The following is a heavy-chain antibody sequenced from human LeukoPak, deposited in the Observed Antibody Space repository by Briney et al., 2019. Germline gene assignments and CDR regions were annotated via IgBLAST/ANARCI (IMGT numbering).Heavy chain of an antibody. Sequence: PSETLSLTCTVSGGSITSDSYYWSWIRQHPGKGLEWIGYIYYTGATDYSPSLKSRVIIPLDTSKNQFSLNLSSVTAADTAVYYCSRDATYFYDRSGYYYPYDAFDIWGQGTMVTVSS. CDR3: SRDATYFYDRSGYYYPYDAFDI. J-gene: IGHJ3*02. V-gene: IGHV4-31*03. D-gene: IGHD3-22*01. CDR1: GGSITSDSYY. CDR2: IYYTGAT.